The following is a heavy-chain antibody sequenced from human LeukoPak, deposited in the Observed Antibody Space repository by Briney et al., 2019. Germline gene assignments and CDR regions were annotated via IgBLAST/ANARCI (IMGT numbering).Heavy chain of an antibody. Sequence: GASVKVSCKTSGYTFTACYIHWVRQAPGQGLEWMGWINPNSGGTKYSQKFQGWVTMTRDTSISTTYMQLIGLTSDDTAVYYCARSYYDSGGPRLDFWGQGTLVTVSS. J-gene: IGHJ4*02. CDR3: ARSYYDSGGPRLDF. CDR2: INPNSGGT. V-gene: IGHV1-2*04. CDR1: GYTFTACY. D-gene: IGHD3-22*01.